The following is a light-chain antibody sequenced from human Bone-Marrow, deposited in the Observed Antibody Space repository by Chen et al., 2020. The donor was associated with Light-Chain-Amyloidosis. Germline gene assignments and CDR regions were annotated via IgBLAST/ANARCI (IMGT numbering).Light chain of an antibody. V-gene: IGLV2-14*01. CDR3: SSYTITNTLV. J-gene: IGLJ1*01. Sequence: QAALTQPASLPGSPAPSIPITCTGTSSDVGGDNHVSWYQQHPDKAPKLMMYEVTNRPSWVPDRFSGSKSDNTASLTISGLQTEDEDDYFCSSYTITNTLVFGSGTRVTVL. CDR2: EVT. CDR1: SSDVGGDNH.